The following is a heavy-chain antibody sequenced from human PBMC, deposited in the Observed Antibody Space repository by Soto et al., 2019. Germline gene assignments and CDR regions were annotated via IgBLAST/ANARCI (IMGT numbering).Heavy chain of an antibody. J-gene: IGHJ3*02. CDR3: ARNLASSDAIEM. Sequence: SETLSLTCTVSGGSIITYYWGWIRQPPGKGLEWIGYIYYDGRTNYTPSLKTRVTISVDTSKNQFSLKLSSVTAADTAVYYCARNLASSDAIEMWGPGTMVTVSS. CDR2: IYYDGRT. D-gene: IGHD6-13*01. CDR1: GGSIITYY. V-gene: IGHV4-59*13.